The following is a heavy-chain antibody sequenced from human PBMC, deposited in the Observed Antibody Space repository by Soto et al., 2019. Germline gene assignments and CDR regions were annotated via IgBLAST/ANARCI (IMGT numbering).Heavy chain of an antibody. CDR2: INHSGST. CDR3: ARGRDDCGGGTCYYYYGMDV. J-gene: IGHJ6*02. V-gene: IGHV4-34*01. CDR1: GGSFSGHY. D-gene: IGHD2-15*01. Sequence: QVQLQQWGAGLLKPSETLSLTCAVYGGSFSGHYWSWIRQPPGKGLEWMGEINHSGSTNYNPSLKGRVTISVDTSKKQFSLMLTSVTAADTAVYYCARGRDDCGGGTCYYYYGMDVWGQGTTVTVSS.